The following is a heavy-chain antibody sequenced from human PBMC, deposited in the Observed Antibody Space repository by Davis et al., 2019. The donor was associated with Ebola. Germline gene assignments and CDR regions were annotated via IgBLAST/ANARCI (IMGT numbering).Heavy chain of an antibody. CDR2: INHSGST. D-gene: IGHD3-3*01. CDR1: GGSFSGYY. CDR3: ARRAFTIFGVVDGMDV. V-gene: IGHV4-34*01. Sequence: SETLSLTCAVYGGSFSGYYWSWIRQPPGKGLEWIGEINHSGSTNYNPSLKSRVTISVDTSKNQFSLKLSSVTAADTAVYYCARRAFTIFGVVDGMDVWGQGTMVTVSS. J-gene: IGHJ6*02.